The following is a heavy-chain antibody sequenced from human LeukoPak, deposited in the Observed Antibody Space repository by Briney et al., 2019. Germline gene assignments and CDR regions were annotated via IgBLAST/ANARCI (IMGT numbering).Heavy chain of an antibody. CDR1: GGSISSGGYS. D-gene: IGHD1-7*01. V-gene: IGHV4-30-2*01. CDR2: IYHSGST. J-gene: IGHJ4*02. CDR3: ARGTGNWNYRV. Sequence: PSETLSFTCAVSGGSISSGGYSWSWIRQPPGKGLEWIGYIYHSGSTYYNPSLKSRVTISVDRSKNQFSLKLSSVTAADTAVYFCARGTGNWNYRVWGQGTLVTVSS.